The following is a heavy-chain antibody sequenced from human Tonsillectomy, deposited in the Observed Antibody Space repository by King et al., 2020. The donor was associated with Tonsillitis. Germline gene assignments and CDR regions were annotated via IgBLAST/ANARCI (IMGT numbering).Heavy chain of an antibody. CDR3: AHRQHYYDNSQPYGMDV. V-gene: IGHV2-5*01. CDR2: IYWNDDN. CDR1: GFSLSTSGVG. D-gene: IGHD3-22*01. J-gene: IGHJ6*02. Sequence: TLKESGPTLVKPTQTLTLTCTFSGFSLSTSGVGVGWIRQPPGQALEWLALIYWNDDNLYSPTLTSRLTITKDTSKNQVVITMTNQDPVDTATYYCAHRQHYYDNSQPYGMDVWGQGTTVTVSS.